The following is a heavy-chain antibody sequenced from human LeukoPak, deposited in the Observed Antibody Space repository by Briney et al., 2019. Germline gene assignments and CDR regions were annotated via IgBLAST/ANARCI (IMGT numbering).Heavy chain of an antibody. Sequence: GESLKISCQGSGYNFNKYWIGWVRQMPGKGPEWMGIIFPDDSDTRYSPSFQGQVTISADNSINTAYLQWSSLKASDTAMYYCARFHSSTWYADYWGQGTLVTVSS. CDR2: IFPDDSDT. CDR3: ARFHSSTWYADY. CDR1: GYNFNKYW. D-gene: IGHD6-13*01. V-gene: IGHV5-51*01. J-gene: IGHJ4*02.